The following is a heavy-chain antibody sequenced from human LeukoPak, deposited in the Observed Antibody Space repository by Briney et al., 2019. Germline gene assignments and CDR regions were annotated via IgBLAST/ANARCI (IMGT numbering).Heavy chain of an antibody. D-gene: IGHD4-17*01. Sequence: GASVKVSCKASGYTFTGYYMHWVRQAPGQGLEWMGWINPNSGGTNYAQKFQGRVTITRNTSISTAYMELSNLRSEDTAVYYCARGRSNYYYYMDVWGKGTTVTVSS. CDR3: ARGRSNYYYYMDV. CDR2: INPNSGGT. CDR1: GYTFTGYY. J-gene: IGHJ6*03. V-gene: IGHV1-2*02.